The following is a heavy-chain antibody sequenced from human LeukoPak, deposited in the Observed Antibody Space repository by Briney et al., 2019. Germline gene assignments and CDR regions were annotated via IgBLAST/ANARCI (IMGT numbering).Heavy chain of an antibody. Sequence: PGGSLRLSCAASGFTFSSYAMHWVRQAPGKGLEWVAVISYDGSNKYYADSVKGRFTISRDNSKNTLYLQMNSLRAEDTAVYYCATVGRTLYYYYMDVWGKGTTVTVSS. CDR3: ATVGRTLYYYYMDV. D-gene: IGHD2-2*01. CDR2: ISYDGSNK. V-gene: IGHV3-30-3*01. CDR1: GFTFSSYA. J-gene: IGHJ6*03.